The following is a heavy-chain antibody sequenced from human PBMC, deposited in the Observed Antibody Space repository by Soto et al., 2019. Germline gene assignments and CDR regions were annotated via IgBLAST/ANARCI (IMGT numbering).Heavy chain of an antibody. J-gene: IGHJ4*02. CDR2: ISGSGGST. V-gene: IGHV3-23*01. CDR1: VFTFSSYA. D-gene: IGHD5-12*01. CDR3: AKSPITPWPATEFHY. Sequence: VGSLRLSCAASVFTFSSYAMSCVRHSPGKWLEWVSAISGSGGSTYYADSVKGRFTISRDNSKNTLYLQMNSLRAEDTAVYYCAKSPITPWPATEFHYWGQGTLVTLSS.